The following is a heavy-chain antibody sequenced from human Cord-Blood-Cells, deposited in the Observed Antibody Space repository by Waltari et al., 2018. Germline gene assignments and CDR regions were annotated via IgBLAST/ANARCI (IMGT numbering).Heavy chain of an antibody. CDR3: ARNIVATIDY. CDR2: ISSSSSYI. V-gene: IGHV3-21*01. D-gene: IGHD5-12*01. Sequence: EVQLVESGGGLVKPGGSLSLSCAASGFTFSRYSMNWVRQAPGKGLEWVSSISSSSSYIYYADSVKGRFTISRDNAKNSLYLQMNSLRAEDTAVYYCARNIVATIDYWGQGTLVTVSS. CDR1: GFTFSRYS. J-gene: IGHJ4*02.